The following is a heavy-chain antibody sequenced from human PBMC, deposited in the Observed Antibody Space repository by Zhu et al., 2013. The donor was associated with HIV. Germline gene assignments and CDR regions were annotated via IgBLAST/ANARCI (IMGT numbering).Heavy chain of an antibody. J-gene: IGHJ3*01. CDR1: GGTLSTYA. CDR3: VRGYGRAAADNYGWGFDV. V-gene: IGHV1-69*12. CDR2: IIPFFGIA. D-gene: IGHD5-18*01. Sequence: QVQLVQSGAEVKKPGSSVKVSCKASGGTLSTYAVNWVRHAPGQGLEWMGWIIPFFGIADFAQKFQGRVTLTADESTSTAYMEMRSLRPDDTAMYYCVRGYGRAAADNYGWGFDVWGQGTLV.